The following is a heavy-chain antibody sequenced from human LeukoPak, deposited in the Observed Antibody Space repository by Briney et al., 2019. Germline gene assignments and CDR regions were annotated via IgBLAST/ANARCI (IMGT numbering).Heavy chain of an antibody. CDR1: GFTFSTYW. Sequence: GGSLRLSCAATGFTFSTYWMSWVRQAPGKGLEWVSSIDSSGGYMFYADSVKGRFIISRDNAKDSLYLQMNSLRVEDTAVYYCLRGDRRDYWGQGTLVTVSS. V-gene: IGHV3-21*06. J-gene: IGHJ4*02. CDR2: IDSSGGYM. CDR3: LRGDRRDY.